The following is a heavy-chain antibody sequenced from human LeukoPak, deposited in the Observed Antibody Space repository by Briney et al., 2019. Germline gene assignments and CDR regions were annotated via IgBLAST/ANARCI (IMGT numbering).Heavy chain of an antibody. CDR1: GASISSHY. Sequence: PSETLSLTCTVSGASISSHYWSWIRQPPGKGLEWIGYIYYSGSTNYNPSLKSRVTISVDTSKNQFSLKLSSVTAADTAVYYCARVAGDNALDAFDIWGQGTMVTVSS. J-gene: IGHJ3*02. CDR2: IYYSGST. V-gene: IGHV4-59*11. D-gene: IGHD7-27*01. CDR3: ARVAGDNALDAFDI.